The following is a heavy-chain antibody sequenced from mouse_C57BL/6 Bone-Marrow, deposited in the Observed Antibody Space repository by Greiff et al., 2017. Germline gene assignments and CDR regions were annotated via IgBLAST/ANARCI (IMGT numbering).Heavy chain of an antibody. CDR1: GFTFSSYA. D-gene: IGHD1-1*01. Sequence: EVKLVESGGGLVKPGGSLKLSCAASGFTFSSYAMSWVRQTAEKRLEWVATISDGGSYTYYPDNVKGRFTISRDNAKNNLYLQMSHLKSEDTAMYYCARALWHWYFDVWGTGTTVTVSS. CDR3: ARALWHWYFDV. CDR2: ISDGGSYT. V-gene: IGHV5-4*03. J-gene: IGHJ1*03.